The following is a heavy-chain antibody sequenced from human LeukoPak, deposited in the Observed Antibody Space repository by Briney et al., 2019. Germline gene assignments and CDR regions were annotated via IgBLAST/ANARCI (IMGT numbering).Heavy chain of an antibody. D-gene: IGHD6-19*01. Sequence: GGSLGLSCAASGFTFSSYSMNWVRQAPGKRLEWVSSISSTSTTIYYADSVKGRFTISRDNAKNSLYLQMNSLRDEDTAVYYCARTYGSGTNFDYWGQGTLVTVSS. CDR2: ISSTSTTI. CDR3: ARTYGSGTNFDY. CDR1: GFTFSSYS. V-gene: IGHV3-48*02. J-gene: IGHJ4*02.